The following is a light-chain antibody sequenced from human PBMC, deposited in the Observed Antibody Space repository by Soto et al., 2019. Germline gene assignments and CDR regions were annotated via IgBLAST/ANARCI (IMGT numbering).Light chain of an antibody. V-gene: IGKV3-20*01. CDR2: GAS. J-gene: IGKJ3*01. CDR3: QQYGSTPIT. Sequence: EIVLTQSPVTLSLSPGERATLTCRASQSVTSSYLAWYQQKPGQAPRLLMYGASSRATGIPDKFSGSGSGKYFTLTISRLEPEDFAVYYCQQYGSTPITIGPGTNVDI. CDR1: QSVTSSY.